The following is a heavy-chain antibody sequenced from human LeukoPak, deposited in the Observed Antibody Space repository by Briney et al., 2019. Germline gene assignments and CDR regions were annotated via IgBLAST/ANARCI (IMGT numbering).Heavy chain of an antibody. D-gene: IGHD2-2*01. CDR2: IYYSGST. Sequence: SETLSLTCTVSGGSSSSYYWSWIRQPPGKGLEWIGYIYYSGSTNYNPSLKSRVTISVDTSKNQFSLKLSSVTAADTAVYYCARVGCSSTSCPLTNWGQGTLVTVSS. V-gene: IGHV4-59*08. J-gene: IGHJ4*02. CDR1: GGSSSSYY. CDR3: ARVGCSSTSCPLTN.